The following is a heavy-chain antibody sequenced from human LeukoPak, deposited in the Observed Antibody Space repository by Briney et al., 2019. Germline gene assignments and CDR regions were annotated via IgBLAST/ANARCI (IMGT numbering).Heavy chain of an antibody. CDR2: IKSKTDGGTT. J-gene: IGHJ4*02. CDR1: GFTFSNAW. D-gene: IGHD2-2*01. V-gene: IGHV3-15*01. CDR3: TADIVVVPALGGYFDY. Sequence: GGSLRLSCAASGFTFSNAWTSWVRQAPGKGLEWVGRIKSKTDGGTTDYAAPVKGRFTISRDDSKNTLYLQMNSLKTEDTAVYYCTADIVVVPALGGYFDYWGQGTLVTVSS.